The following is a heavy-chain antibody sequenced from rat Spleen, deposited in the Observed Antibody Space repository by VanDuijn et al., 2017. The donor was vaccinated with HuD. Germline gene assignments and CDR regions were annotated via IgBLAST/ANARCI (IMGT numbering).Heavy chain of an antibody. D-gene: IGHD1-6*01. V-gene: IGHV3-3*01. CDR2: INSAGNA. CDR3: ARSEVTHYYLPFAD. CDR1: GYSITSNY. J-gene: IGHJ3*01. Sequence: EVQLQESGPGLVKPSHSLSLTCSVTGYSITSNYWGWIRQFPGNKLEWMGYINSAGNANYNPSLKSRISITRDTSKNQFFLQGNSLSTEDTAPYYCARSEVTHYYLPFADWGQGILVTVSS.